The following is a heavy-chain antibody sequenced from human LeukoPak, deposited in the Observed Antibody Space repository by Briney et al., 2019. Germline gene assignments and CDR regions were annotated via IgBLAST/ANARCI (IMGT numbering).Heavy chain of an antibody. V-gene: IGHV3-30*18. CDR3: AKDKRRGSSPPTFDY. D-gene: IGHD6-13*01. CDR2: ISYDGSNK. J-gene: IGHJ4*02. CDR1: GLTFSSYW. Sequence: GGSLRLSCAASGLTFSSYWMNWVRQAPGKGLEWVAVISYDGSNKYYADSVKGRFTISRDNSKNTLYLQMNSLRAEDTAVYYCAKDKRRGSSPPTFDYWGQGTLVTVSS.